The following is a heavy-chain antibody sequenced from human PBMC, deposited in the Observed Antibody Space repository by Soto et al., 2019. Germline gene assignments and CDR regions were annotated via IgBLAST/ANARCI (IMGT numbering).Heavy chain of an antibody. CDR1: GFTFSSYS. CDR3: ARGRSVIDHDDFEY. CDR2: MSFDGNSK. D-gene: IGHD2-21*01. J-gene: IGHJ4*02. V-gene: IGHV3-30-3*01. Sequence: QVQLVESGGGVVQPGRSLRLSCAASGFTFSSYSMHWVRQAPGKGLEWVAAMSFDGNSKYFADSVKGRFTISRDNSKNTLSLQMNSLGGDHSALYYCARGRSVIDHDDFEYWGQGTLVTVSS.